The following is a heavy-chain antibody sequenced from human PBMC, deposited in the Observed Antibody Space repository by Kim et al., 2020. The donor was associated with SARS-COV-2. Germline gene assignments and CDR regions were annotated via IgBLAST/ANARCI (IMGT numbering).Heavy chain of an antibody. V-gene: IGHV3-23*01. J-gene: IGHJ4*02. D-gene: IGHD4-17*01. CDR2: ISGSGGST. CDR1: GFTFSSYA. CDR3: AKDHDYGDFHPVDY. Sequence: GGSLRLSCAASGFTFSSYAMSWVRQAPGKGLEWVSAISGSGGSTYYADSVKGRFTISRDNSKNTLYLQMNSLRAEDTAVYYCAKDHDYGDFHPVDYWGQGTLVTVSS.